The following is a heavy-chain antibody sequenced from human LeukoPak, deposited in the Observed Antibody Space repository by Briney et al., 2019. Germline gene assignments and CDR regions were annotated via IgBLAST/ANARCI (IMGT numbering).Heavy chain of an antibody. CDR1: TFTFSGYS. J-gene: IGHJ6*02. CDR2: ISETSSHT. Sequence: GGSLRLSCAASTFTFSGYSMNWVRQAPGKGLEWVSYISETSSHTYYADSVKGRFTISRDNAKNSLYLQMNSLRAEDTAIYYCARDRAVKARIGGMDVWGQGITVIVSS. CDR3: ARDRAVKARIGGMDV. V-gene: IGHV3-21*06. D-gene: IGHD5-12*01.